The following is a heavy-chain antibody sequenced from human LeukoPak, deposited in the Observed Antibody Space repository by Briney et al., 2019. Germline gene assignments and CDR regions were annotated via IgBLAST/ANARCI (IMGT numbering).Heavy chain of an antibody. CDR3: ARGMGDSSSWYPFDY. CDR2: INHSGST. CDR1: GGSISSSNW. J-gene: IGHJ4*02. Sequence: SGTLSLTCAVSGGSISSSNWWSWVRQPPGKGLEWIGEINHSGSTNYNPSLKGRVTISVDKSKNQFSLKLSSVTAADTAVYYCARGMGDSSSWYPFDYWGQGALVTVSS. V-gene: IGHV4-4*02. D-gene: IGHD6-13*01.